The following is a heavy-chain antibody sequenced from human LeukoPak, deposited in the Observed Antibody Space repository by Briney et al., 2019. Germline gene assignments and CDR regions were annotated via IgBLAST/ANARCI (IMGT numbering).Heavy chain of an antibody. V-gene: IGHV3-11*04. Sequence: PGGSLRLSCAASGFTFSDYYMSWIRQAPGKGLEWVSYISSSGSTIYYADSVKGRFTISRDNAKNSLYLQMNSLRAEDTAVYYCARDRLWLAQNWFDPWGQGTLVTVSS. CDR3: ARDRLWLAQNWFDP. D-gene: IGHD6-19*01. CDR1: GFTFSDYY. J-gene: IGHJ5*02. CDR2: ISSSGSTI.